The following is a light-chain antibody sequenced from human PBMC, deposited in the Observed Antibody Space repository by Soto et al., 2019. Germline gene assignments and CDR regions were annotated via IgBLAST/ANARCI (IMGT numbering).Light chain of an antibody. V-gene: IGKV3-11*01. Sequence: EIVLTQSPGTLSLSPGERATLSCRASQTVSSSLAWYQQKPGQAPRLLISGASSRAADIPDRFSGSGSGTDFTLTINRLEPEDFAVYYCQHRSNWPITFGQGTRLEIK. CDR2: GAS. CDR1: QTVSSS. CDR3: QHRSNWPIT. J-gene: IGKJ5*01.